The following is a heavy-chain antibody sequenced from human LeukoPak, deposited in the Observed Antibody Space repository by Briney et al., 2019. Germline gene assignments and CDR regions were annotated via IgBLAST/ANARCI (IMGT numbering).Heavy chain of an antibody. Sequence: PSETLSLTCPVSGGSISGYYWTWIRQPPRQGLEWIGYIYYSGTTNYNPSLKSRLTISVDTSKNQLSLRLTSVTAADTAVYYCARHLGVTGTFGCWGQGALVTVSS. CDR1: GGSISGYY. V-gene: IGHV4-59*08. D-gene: IGHD6-19*01. CDR2: IYYSGTT. J-gene: IGHJ4*02. CDR3: ARHLGVTGTFGC.